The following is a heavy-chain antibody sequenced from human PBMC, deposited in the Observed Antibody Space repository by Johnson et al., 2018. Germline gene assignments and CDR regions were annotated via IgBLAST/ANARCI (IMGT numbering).Heavy chain of an antibody. Sequence: VQLQESGGGVVQPGGSLRLSCAASAFTLSNYWMHWVRQAPGKGLVWVSRINSDGSITRYAASVRGRFTISRDDAKNTLYLHMNSLTVEDTAVYYCARDPRYSTGPFDHWGQGTLVTVSS. J-gene: IGHJ4*02. D-gene: IGHD6-19*01. CDR2: INSDGSIT. V-gene: IGHV3-74*01. CDR3: ARDPRYSTGPFDH. CDR1: AFTLSNYW.